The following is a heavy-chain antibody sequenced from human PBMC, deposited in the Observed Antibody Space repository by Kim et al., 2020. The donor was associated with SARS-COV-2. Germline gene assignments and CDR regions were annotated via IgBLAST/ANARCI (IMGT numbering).Heavy chain of an antibody. V-gene: IGHV3-66*01. D-gene: IGHD1-1*01. J-gene: IGHJ6*02. Sequence: DAVKGRFTISRDNSKNTLYLQMNSRRAEDTAVYYCARESPGTFDYYGMDVWGQGTTVTVSS. CDR3: ARESPGTFDYYGMDV.